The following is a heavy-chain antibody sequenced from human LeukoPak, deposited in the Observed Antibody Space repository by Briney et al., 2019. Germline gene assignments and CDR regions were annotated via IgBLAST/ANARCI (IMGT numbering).Heavy chain of an antibody. V-gene: IGHV1-18*01. D-gene: IGHD6-13*01. CDR1: GYTFTSYG. J-gene: IGHJ6*03. CDR3: ARSIGKQQLVPRDYYYYYMDV. Sequence: ASVKVSCKASGYTFTSYGISWVRQAPGQGLEWMGWISAYNGNTNYAQKLQGRVTMTTDTSTSTAYMELRSLRSDDTAVYYCARSIGKQQLVPRDYYYYYMDVWGKGTTVTVSS. CDR2: ISAYNGNT.